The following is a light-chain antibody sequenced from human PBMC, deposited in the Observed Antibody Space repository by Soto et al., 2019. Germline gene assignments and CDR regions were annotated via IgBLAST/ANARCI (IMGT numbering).Light chain of an antibody. V-gene: IGKV1-5*01. CDR1: QTISTW. J-gene: IGKJ2*01. Sequence: DIHMTQSPSTLSASVGDRVTITCRASQTISTWLAWYQQKPGKAPQLLIYDASTLQSGDPSRFSGRGSGTEFTLTISSLQPDDFATYYCQQYISSSPTFGQGTKVDFK. CDR2: DAS. CDR3: QQYISSSPT.